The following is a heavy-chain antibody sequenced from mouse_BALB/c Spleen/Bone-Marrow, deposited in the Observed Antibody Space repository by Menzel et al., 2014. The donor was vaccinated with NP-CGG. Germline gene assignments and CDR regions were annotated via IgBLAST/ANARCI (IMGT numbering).Heavy chain of an antibody. Sequence: EVKLVESGGGLVKPGGSLKLSCAASGFTFSSYAMSWVRQTPEKRLEWVATISNTDNYTYYPDSVKGRFTISRDNAKNTLYLQMSSLRSEDTALYYCARQGDGYYDYWGQGTTLTVSS. CDR2: ISNTDNYT. D-gene: IGHD2-3*01. CDR3: ARQGDGYYDY. CDR1: GFTFSSYA. J-gene: IGHJ2*01. V-gene: IGHV5-9-3*01.